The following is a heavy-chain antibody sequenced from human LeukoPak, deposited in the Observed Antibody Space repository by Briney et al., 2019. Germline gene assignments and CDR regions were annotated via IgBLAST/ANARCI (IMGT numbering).Heavy chain of an antibody. V-gene: IGHV4-30-4*08. D-gene: IGHD5-24*01. CDR3: AREGGYNFDY. CDR2: IYYSGST. Sequence: SETLSLTCTVSGGSISSGDYYLSWIRQPPGKGLEWIGYIYYSGSTYYNPSLKSRVTISVDTSKNQFSLKLSSVTAADTAVYYCAREGGYNFDYWGQGTLVTVSS. J-gene: IGHJ4*02. CDR1: GGSISSGDYY.